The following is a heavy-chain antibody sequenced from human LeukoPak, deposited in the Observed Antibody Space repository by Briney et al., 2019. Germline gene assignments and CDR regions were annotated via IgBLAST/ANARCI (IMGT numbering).Heavy chain of an antibody. J-gene: IGHJ6*03. V-gene: IGHV4-61*02. CDR3: ARDIVVVPAAMMVMDV. Sequence: SETLSLTCAVSGGSISSGSYYWSWIRQPAGKGLEWIGRIYTSGSTNYNPSLKSRVTISVDTSKNQFSLKLSSVTAADTAVYYCARDIVVVPAAMMVMDVWGKGTTVTVSS. D-gene: IGHD2-2*01. CDR1: GGSISSGSYY. CDR2: IYTSGST.